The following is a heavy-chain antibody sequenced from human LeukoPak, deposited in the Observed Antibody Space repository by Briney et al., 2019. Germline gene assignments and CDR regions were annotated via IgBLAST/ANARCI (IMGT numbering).Heavy chain of an antibody. J-gene: IGHJ4*02. V-gene: IGHV1-18*01. CDR2: ISVYNGNT. Sequence: ASVKVSCKASGYTFTSYGISWVRQAPGQGLEWMGWISVYNGNTNYAQKLQGRVTMTTDTSTSTAYMDLRSLGPDDTAVYYCARLEFAGTHYFDYWGQGTLVTVSS. CDR1: GYTFTSYG. CDR3: ARLEFAGTHYFDY. D-gene: IGHD1-1*01.